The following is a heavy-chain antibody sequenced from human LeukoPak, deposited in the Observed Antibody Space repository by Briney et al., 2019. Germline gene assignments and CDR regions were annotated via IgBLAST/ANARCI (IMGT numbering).Heavy chain of an antibody. CDR2: IGWNTGDI. V-gene: IGHV3-9*03. Sequence: PGRSLRLSCAASGFTFDEYAMHWVRQAPGRGLEWVAGIGWNTGDIGYADSVKGRFTISRDNAKNSLYLQMNSLRAEDLALYYCVKDIWRGWFGVGFDQWGQGTLVTVSS. CDR3: VKDIWRGWFGVGFDQ. D-gene: IGHD3-10*01. CDR1: GFTFDEYA. J-gene: IGHJ4*02.